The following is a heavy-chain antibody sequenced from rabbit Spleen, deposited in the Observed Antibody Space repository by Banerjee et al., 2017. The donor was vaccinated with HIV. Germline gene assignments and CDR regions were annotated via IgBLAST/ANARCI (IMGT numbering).Heavy chain of an antibody. CDR1: GFSFNSSYD. Sequence: QSLEESGGGLVKPGASLTLTCKASGFSFNSSYDMCWVRQAPGKGLEWIACIDAGSSGFNYLATWAKGRFTCSKTSSTTVTLQMTRLTAADTATYFCARDTSSSFSSYGMDLWGQGTLVTVS. CDR2: IDAGSSGFN. CDR3: ARDTSSSFSSYGMDL. D-gene: IGHD1-1*01. V-gene: IGHV1S40*01. J-gene: IGHJ6*01.